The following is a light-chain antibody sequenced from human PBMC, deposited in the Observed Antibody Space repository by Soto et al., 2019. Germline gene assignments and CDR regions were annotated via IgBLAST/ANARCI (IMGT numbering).Light chain of an antibody. Sequence: QSVLTQSPSASASLGASVKLTCTLSSGHNHYAIAWHQQQPEKGPRYLMKLNSDGSHSKGDGIPDRFSGSSSGAERYLTISPLRSEDEADYYWQTWGTGIQVLGGGTKRTVL. J-gene: IGLJ3*02. V-gene: IGLV4-69*01. CDR1: SGHNHYA. CDR3: QTWGTGIQV. CDR2: LNSDGSH.